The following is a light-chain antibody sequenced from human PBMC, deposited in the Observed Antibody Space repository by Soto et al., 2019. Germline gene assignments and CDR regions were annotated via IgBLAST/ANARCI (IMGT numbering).Light chain of an antibody. CDR2: DTS. Sequence: QTVVTQEPSLTVSPGGTVTLTCGSSTGPVTSGHYPCWFQQKPGQAPRTLIFDTSNKHSWTPARFSGSLLGGKAAMTLSGAQPEHDAQYYCFVSSRGAPCVFGGGTKLTLL. J-gene: IGLJ3*02. CDR3: FVSSRGAPCV. V-gene: IGLV7-46*01. CDR1: TGPVTSGHY.